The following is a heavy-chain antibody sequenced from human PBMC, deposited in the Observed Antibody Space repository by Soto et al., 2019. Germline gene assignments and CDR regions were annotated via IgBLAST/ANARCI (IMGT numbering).Heavy chain of an antibody. D-gene: IGHD2-15*01. CDR3: ARSRRDCRTAQCYSDFDC. CDR1: GYTFTDYG. Sequence: QVQVVQSGSEVKKPGASVKVSCKASGYTFTDYGIHWVRQAPGQGFEWMGWIVPNNGNTNYAQKVQGRVTMTTDTSTSTAYMELRSLTSEDTAVYYCARSRRDCRTAQCYSDFDCWGQGTLVTVSS. V-gene: IGHV1-18*01. CDR2: IVPNNGNT. J-gene: IGHJ4*02.